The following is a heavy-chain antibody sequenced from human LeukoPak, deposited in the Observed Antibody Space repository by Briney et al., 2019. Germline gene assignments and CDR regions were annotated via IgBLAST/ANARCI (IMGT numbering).Heavy chain of an antibody. D-gene: IGHD6-6*01. CDR1: GFTFSDYY. CDR2: ISSSGNNI. J-gene: IGHJ4*02. V-gene: IGHV3-11*04. CDR3: ARADDSSSGYFDY. Sequence: GGSLRLSCAPSGFTFSDYYMSWIRQAPGKGLEWVSYISSSGNNISYADSVKGRFTISRNNAKNSLYLQMNSLRAGDTAVYYCARADDSSSGYFDYWGQGTLVTVSS.